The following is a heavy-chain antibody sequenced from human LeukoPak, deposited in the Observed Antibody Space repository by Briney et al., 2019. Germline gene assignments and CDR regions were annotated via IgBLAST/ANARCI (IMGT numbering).Heavy chain of an antibody. CDR2: IYHSGIT. CDR3: ARAGMEQWLAHYYYYGMDV. CDR1: GGSISSSNW. J-gene: IGHJ6*02. V-gene: IGHV4-4*02. Sequence: SGTLSLTCTVSGGSISSSNWWSWVRQPPGKGLEWIGEIYHSGITNDNPSLKSRVSISVDKSRNQFSLKMSSVTAADTAVYYCARAGMEQWLAHYYYYGMDVWGQGTTVTVSS. D-gene: IGHD6-19*01.